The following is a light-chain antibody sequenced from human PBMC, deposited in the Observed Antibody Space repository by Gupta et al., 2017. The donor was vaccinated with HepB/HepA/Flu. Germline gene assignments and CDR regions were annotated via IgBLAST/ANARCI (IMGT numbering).Light chain of an antibody. Sequence: QSVLTHPPSASGTPGQRVPISSSGSSSNIGSNTVNWYQQLPGTAPKLLIYGNNQRPSGVPDRFSGSKAGTSASLAISGLQSEDEADYYCAAWDDSLNGVIFGGGTKLTVL. CDR1: SSNIGSNT. J-gene: IGLJ2*01. V-gene: IGLV1-44*01. CDR2: GNN. CDR3: AAWDDSLNGVI.